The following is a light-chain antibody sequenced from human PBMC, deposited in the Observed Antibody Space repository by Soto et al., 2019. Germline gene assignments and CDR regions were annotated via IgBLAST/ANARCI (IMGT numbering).Light chain of an antibody. CDR1: SGDIGGYNY. Sequence: QSALTQPASVSGSPGQSITISCTRTSGDIGGYNYVSWYQQHPGKAPKLLISEVTNRPSGVSHRFSGSKSCNTASLTISWLQAEDEADYYCISYTTNSTPVVFGGGTKLTVL. J-gene: IGLJ2*01. V-gene: IGLV2-14*01. CDR2: EVT. CDR3: ISYTTNSTPVV.